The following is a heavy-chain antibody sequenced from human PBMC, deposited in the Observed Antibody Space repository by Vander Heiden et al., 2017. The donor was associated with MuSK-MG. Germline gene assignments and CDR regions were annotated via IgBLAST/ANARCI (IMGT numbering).Heavy chain of an antibody. CDR2: INPNSGGT. CDR3: ARCSVAAAGTGDFDY. Sequence: QVQLVQSGAEVKKPGASVKVSCKASGYPFTGYYMHWVRQAPGQGLEWMGWINPNSGGTNYAQKFQGRVTMTRDTSISTAYMELSRLRSDDTAVYYCARCSVAAAGTGDFDYWGQGTLVTVSS. CDR1: GYPFTGYY. J-gene: IGHJ4*02. D-gene: IGHD6-13*01. V-gene: IGHV1-2*02.